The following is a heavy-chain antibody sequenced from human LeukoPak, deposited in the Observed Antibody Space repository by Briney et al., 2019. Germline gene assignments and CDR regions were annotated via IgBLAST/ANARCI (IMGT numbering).Heavy chain of an antibody. J-gene: IGHJ3*02. CDR3: ARRGYYGSGSYNGFRAPDAFDI. CDR1: GGSISSSSYY. D-gene: IGHD3-10*01. Sequence: SETLSLTCTVSGGSISSSSYYWGWIRQPPGKGLEWIGSIYYSGSTYYNPSLKSRVTISVDTSKNQFSLKLSSVTAADTAVYYCARRGYYGSGSYNGFRAPDAFDIWGQGTMVTVSS. V-gene: IGHV4-39*01. CDR2: IYYSGST.